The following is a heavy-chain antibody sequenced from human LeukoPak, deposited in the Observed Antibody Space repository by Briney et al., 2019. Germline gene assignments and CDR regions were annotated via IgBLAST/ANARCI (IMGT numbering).Heavy chain of an antibody. CDR2: IYYSGST. CDR1: GVSISSSSYY. D-gene: IGHD3-3*01. CDR3: ASHVFLITIFGVVMGYYYMDV. Sequence: PSETLSLTCTVSGVSISSSSYYWGWIRPPPGKGLEWIGSIYYSGSTYYNPSLKSRVTISVDTSKNQFSLKLSSVTAADTAVYYCASHVFLITIFGVVMGYYYMDVWGKGTTVTVSS. V-gene: IGHV4-39*01. J-gene: IGHJ6*03.